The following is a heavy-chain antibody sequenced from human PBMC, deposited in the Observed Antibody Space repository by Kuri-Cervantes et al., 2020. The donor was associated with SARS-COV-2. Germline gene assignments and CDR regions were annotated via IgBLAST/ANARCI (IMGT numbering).Heavy chain of an antibody. CDR3: ARGGYLTPDAFDI. D-gene: IGHD2-21*01. V-gene: IGHV4-59*12. CDR2: IYYSGST. Sequence: SETLSLTCTVSGGSISSYYWSWIRQPPGKGLEWIGYIYYSGSTNYNPSPKSRVTISVDTSKNQFSLKLSSVTAADTAVYYCARGGYLTPDAFDIWGQGTMVTVSS. J-gene: IGHJ3*02. CDR1: GGSISSYY.